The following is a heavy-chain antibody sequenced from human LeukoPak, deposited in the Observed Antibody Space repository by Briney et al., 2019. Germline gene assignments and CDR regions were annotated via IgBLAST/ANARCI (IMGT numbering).Heavy chain of an antibody. D-gene: IGHD3-22*01. V-gene: IGHV3-23*01. Sequence: GGSLRLSCAASGFTFSSYGMSWVRQAPGKRLEWVSAISGSDGSTYYADSVKGRFTISRDNSKNTLNVQMNSLRAEDTAVYYCARDRVVVVTSDAFDIWGQGTMVTVSS. CDR1: GFTFSSYG. J-gene: IGHJ3*02. CDR2: ISGSDGST. CDR3: ARDRVVVVTSDAFDI.